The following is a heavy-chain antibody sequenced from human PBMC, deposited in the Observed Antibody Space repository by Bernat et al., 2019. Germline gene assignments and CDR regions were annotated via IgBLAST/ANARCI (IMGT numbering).Heavy chain of an antibody. V-gene: IGHV3-30*01. D-gene: IGHD2-2*01. Sequence: QVQLVESGGGVVQPGRSLRLSCAASGFTFSSYAMHWVRQAPGKGLEWVAVISYDGSNKYYADSVKGRFTISRDNSKNTLYLQMNSLRAEDTAVYYCAKIHCSSTSCYDYYYYGMDVWGQGTTVTVSS. J-gene: IGHJ6*02. CDR1: GFTFSSYA. CDR2: ISYDGSNK. CDR3: AKIHCSSTSCYDYYYYGMDV.